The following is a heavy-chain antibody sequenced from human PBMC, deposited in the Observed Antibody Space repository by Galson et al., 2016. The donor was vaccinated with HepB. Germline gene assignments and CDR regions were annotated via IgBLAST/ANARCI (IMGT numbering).Heavy chain of an antibody. CDR1: GYMFRTYG. V-gene: IGHV1-18*04. CDR2: IAGSNGYT. D-gene: IGHD2-8*01. Sequence: SVKVSCKASGYMFRTYGITWVRQAPGHGLEYMGWIAGSNGYTTYIERLQGRVTMTIDTSTSTAYMELRSIRSDDTAVYYCARTWRMDGNYFYMDVWGKGTTVTVAS. J-gene: IGHJ6*03. CDR3: ARTWRMDGNYFYMDV.